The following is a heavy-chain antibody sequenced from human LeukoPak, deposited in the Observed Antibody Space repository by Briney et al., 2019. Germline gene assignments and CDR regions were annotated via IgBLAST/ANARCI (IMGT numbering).Heavy chain of an antibody. V-gene: IGHV3-74*01. CDR3: ATSRTFDY. CDR1: GFTFSSYW. Sequence: GGSLRLSCAASGFTFSSYWMHWVRQSPGKGLVWVSGINSDGSSTSYADSVKGRFTISRDNAKNTVYLQMNSLRAEDTAVYHCATSRTFDYWGQATLTTVSS. J-gene: IGHJ4*02. CDR2: INSDGSST.